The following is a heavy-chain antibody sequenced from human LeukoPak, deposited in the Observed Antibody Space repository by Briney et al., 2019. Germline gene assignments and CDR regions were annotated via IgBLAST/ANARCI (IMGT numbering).Heavy chain of an antibody. CDR3: AIADSSGHLSGFGY. CDR2: IRVSGETT. Sequence: PGRSLRLSCAASGVTLSDYAMSWVRQASGKGLECVSSIRVSGETTYYADSAKGRFHNSRDRYKHTLHLVMNSLRVEDRAVYYCAIADSSGHLSGFGYWGQGILV. J-gene: IGHJ4*02. D-gene: IGHD3-9*01. V-gene: IGHV3-23*01. CDR1: GVTLSDYA.